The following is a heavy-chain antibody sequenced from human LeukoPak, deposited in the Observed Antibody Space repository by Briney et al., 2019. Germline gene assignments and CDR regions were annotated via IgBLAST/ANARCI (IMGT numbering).Heavy chain of an antibody. CDR2: IYTSGST. V-gene: IGHV4-61*02. J-gene: IGHJ4*02. CDR1: GGSISSGSYY. D-gene: IGHD3-3*01. CDR3: ARVTPYDFWSGYYLDY. Sequence: SETLSLTSTVSGGSISSGSYYWSWIRQPAGKGLEWIGRIYTSGSTNYNPSLKSRVTISVDTSKNQFSLKLSSVTAADTAVYYCARVTPYDFWSGYYLDYWGQGTLVTVSS.